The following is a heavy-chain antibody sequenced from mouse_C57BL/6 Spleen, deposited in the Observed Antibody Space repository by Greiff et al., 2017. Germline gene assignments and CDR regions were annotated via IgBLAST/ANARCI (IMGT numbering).Heavy chain of an antibody. V-gene: IGHV1-52*01. D-gene: IGHD3-1*01. Sequence: QVQLQQPGAELVRPGSSVKLSCKASGYTFTSYWMHWVKQRPIKGLEWIGNIDPSDSETHYNHKFKDKATLTVDKSSSTASMQLSSLTSEDSAVYYCARLGYGVTYVFAYWGQGTLVTVSA. J-gene: IGHJ3*01. CDR2: IDPSDSET. CDR3: ARLGYGVTYVFAY. CDR1: GYTFTSYW.